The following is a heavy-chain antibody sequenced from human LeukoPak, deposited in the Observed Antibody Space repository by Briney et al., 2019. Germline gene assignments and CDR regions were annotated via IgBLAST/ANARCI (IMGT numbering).Heavy chain of an antibody. D-gene: IGHD3-10*01. CDR3: ANGFGEFNYYYYYMDL. Sequence: GGSLRLSCAASGFTFSIYGMKWVRQAPGKGLEWVAFIRFDGSNKYYADSVKGRFAISRDNSRDTLFLQMNSLRPEDTAVYYCANGFGEFNYYYYYMDLWGKGTTVTVSS. CDR2: IRFDGSNK. V-gene: IGHV3-30*02. J-gene: IGHJ6*03. CDR1: GFTFSIYG.